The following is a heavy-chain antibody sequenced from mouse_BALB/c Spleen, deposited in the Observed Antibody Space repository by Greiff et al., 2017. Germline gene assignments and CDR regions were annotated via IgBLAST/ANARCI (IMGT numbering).Heavy chain of an antibody. CDR2: IYPYNGGT. CDR3: ARGNSDGAGVAY. J-gene: IGHJ3*01. V-gene: IGHV1S29*02. Sequence: VQLQQSGPELVKPGASVKISCKASGYTFTDYNMHWVKQSHGKSLEWIGYIYPYNGGTGYNQKFKSKATLTVDNSSSTAYMELRSLTSEDSAVYYCARGNSDGAGVAYWGQGTRVTVSA. CDR1: GYTFTDYN. D-gene: IGHD2-1*01.